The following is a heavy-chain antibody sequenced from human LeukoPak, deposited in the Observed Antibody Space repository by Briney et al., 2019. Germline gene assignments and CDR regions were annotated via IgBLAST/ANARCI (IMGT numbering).Heavy chain of an antibody. CDR3: AKVDRGDYSSSPVPYYNYYMNV. Sequence: GRSLRLSCAASGFTFSYYSMNWVRQAPGRGLEWVSCISSSSSLIFYSDSVRGRFTISRDNAKNLLYLHMNSLRVEDTAVYYCAKVDRGDYSSSPVPYYNYYMNVWGKGTTVTVSS. V-gene: IGHV3-21*01. D-gene: IGHD6-13*01. CDR1: GFTFSYYS. CDR2: ISSSSSLI. J-gene: IGHJ6*03.